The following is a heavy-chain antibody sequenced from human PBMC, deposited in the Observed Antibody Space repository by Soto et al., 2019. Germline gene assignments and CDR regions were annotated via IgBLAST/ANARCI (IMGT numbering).Heavy chain of an antibody. Sequence: GGSLRLSCAASGFTFSNAWMNWVRQAPGKGLEWVGRIKSKTDGGTTDYAAPVKGRFTISRDDSKNTLYLQMNSLKTEDTAVYYCTTDLYYDILTGYYPPNFDYWGQGTLVTVSS. CDR1: GFTFSNAW. J-gene: IGHJ4*02. V-gene: IGHV3-15*07. CDR3: TTDLYYDILTGYYPPNFDY. CDR2: IKSKTDGGTT. D-gene: IGHD3-9*01.